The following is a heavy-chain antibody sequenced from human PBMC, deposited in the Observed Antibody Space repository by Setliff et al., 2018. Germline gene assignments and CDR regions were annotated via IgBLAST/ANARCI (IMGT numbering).Heavy chain of an antibody. Sequence: SETLSLTCTVSGGSISSSSYYWGWIRQPPGKGLEWIGSIYYSGSTYYNPSLKSRVTISVDTSKNQFSLNLSSVTAADTAVYYCARDKPEGYNFWSGYLGGGLMDVWGQGTTVTVSS. D-gene: IGHD3-3*01. J-gene: IGHJ6*02. CDR2: IYYSGST. CDR3: ARDKPEGYNFWSGYLGGGLMDV. CDR1: GGSISSSSYY. V-gene: IGHV4-39*07.